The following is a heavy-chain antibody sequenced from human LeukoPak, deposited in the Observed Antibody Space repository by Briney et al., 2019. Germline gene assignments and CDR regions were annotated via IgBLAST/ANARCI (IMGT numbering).Heavy chain of an antibody. CDR3: AATYGSGSRGDAFDI. J-gene: IGHJ3*02. CDR2: SGSGGST. V-gene: IGHV3-23*01. D-gene: IGHD3-10*01. Sequence: SGSGGSTYYADSVKGRFTISRDNSKNTLYLQMNSLRAEDTAVYYCAATYGSGSRGDAFDIWGQGTMVTVSS.